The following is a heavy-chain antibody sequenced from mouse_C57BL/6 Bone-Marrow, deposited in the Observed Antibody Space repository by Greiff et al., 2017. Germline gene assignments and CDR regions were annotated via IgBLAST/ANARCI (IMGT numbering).Heavy chain of an antibody. CDR2: IYPGDGDT. D-gene: IGHD2-4*01. CDR1: GYAFSSYW. Sequence: QVQLKESGAELVKPGASVKISCKASGYAFSSYWMNWVKQRPGKGLEWIGQIYPGDGDTNSNGKFKGKATLTADKSSSTAYMQLSSLTSEDSAVYFCARSHYDWFAYWGQGTLVTVSA. CDR3: ARSHYDWFAY. V-gene: IGHV1-80*01. J-gene: IGHJ3*01.